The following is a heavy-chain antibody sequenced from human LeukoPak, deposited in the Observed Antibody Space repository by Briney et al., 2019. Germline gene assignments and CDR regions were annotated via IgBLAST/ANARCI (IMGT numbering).Heavy chain of an antibody. J-gene: IGHJ4*02. D-gene: IGHD3-22*01. CDR1: GGSISSSSYY. CDR3: ARADYYDSSGYYYSAYFDY. CDR2: IYYSGST. Sequence: ASETLSLTCTVSGGSISSSSYYWGWIRQPPGKGLEWIGSIYYSGSTYYNPSLKSRVTISVDTSKNQFSLKLSSVTAADTAVYYCARADYYDSSGYYYSAYFDYWGQGTLVTVSS. V-gene: IGHV4-39*07.